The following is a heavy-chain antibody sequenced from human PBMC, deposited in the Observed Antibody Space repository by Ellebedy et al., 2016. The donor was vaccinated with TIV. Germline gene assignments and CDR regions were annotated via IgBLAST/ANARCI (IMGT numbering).Heavy chain of an antibody. CDR2: IDYSGST. V-gene: IGHV4-59*01. D-gene: IGHD2-21*02. CDR1: GGSISRYY. J-gene: IGHJ2*01. CDR3: ARDRVTEYFDL. Sequence: SETLSLXXTVSGGSISRYYWSWIRQPPGKGLEWIGYIDYSGSTNYNPSLKSRVTISVDTSWNQFSLKLSSVTAADTAVYYCARDRVTEYFDLWGRGTLVTVSS.